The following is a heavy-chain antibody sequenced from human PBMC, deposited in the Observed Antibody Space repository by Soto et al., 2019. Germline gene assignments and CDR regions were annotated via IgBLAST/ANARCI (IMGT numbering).Heavy chain of an antibody. CDR2: MRSKAYGETT. D-gene: IGHD3-22*01. V-gene: IGHV3-49*03. Sequence: GGSLRLSCSASEFIFGDYDVCWFRQAPGRGLEWVGVMRSKAYGETTEYAASVKGTFTISRDDSISIAYLQMNSLRTEDTAVYYCTRGEDYYGSPLMDVWGQGTTVTVSS. CDR3: TRGEDYYGSPLMDV. CDR1: EFIFGDYD. J-gene: IGHJ6*02.